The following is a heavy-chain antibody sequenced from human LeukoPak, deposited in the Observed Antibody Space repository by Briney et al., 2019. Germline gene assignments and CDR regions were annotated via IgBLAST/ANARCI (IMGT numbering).Heavy chain of an antibody. CDR2: INHSGST. Sequence: PSETLSLTCAVYGGSFSGYYWSWIRQPPGKGLEWIGEINHSGSTNYNPSLKSRVTISVDTSKNQFSLKLSSVTAADTAVYHCAREMELELNSFDYWGQGTLVTVSS. J-gene: IGHJ4*02. CDR3: AREMELELNSFDY. CDR1: GGSFSGYY. D-gene: IGHD1-26*01. V-gene: IGHV4-34*01.